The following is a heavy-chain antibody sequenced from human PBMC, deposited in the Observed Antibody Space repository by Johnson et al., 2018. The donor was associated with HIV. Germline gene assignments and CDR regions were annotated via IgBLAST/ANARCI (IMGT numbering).Heavy chain of an antibody. CDR3: ARDLAGHNAFDI. CDR1: GFTFSSYG. V-gene: IGHV3-30*03. CDR2: ISYDGSNN. D-gene: IGHD6-19*01. J-gene: IGHJ3*02. Sequence: QVQLVEFGGGVVQPGRSLRLSCAVSGFTFSSYGMHWVRRAPGKGLEWVAVISYDGSNNYYADSVQGRFTISRDNSKNTLYLQMNSLRAEDTAVYYCARDLAGHNAFDIWGQGTMVTVSS.